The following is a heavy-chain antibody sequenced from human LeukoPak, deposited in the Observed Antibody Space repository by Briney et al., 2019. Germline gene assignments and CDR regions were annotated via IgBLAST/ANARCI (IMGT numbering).Heavy chain of an antibody. V-gene: IGHV3-23*01. CDR2: INGSGGST. CDR3: AKVKDSSGWYLNWFHP. D-gene: IGHD6-19*01. Sequence: GGSLTLSCAASGFTFSSYAMSWVRQAPGKGLEWVSAINGSGGSTYYADSVKGRFTISRDNSKNTLYLQMNSMRAEDTAVYYCAKVKDSSGWYLNWFHPWGQGTLVTVSS. J-gene: IGHJ5*02. CDR1: GFTFSSYA.